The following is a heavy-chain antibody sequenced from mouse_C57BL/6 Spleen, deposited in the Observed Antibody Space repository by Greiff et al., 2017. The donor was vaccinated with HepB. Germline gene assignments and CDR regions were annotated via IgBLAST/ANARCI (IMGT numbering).Heavy chain of an antibody. V-gene: IGHV1-55*01. CDR2: IYPGSGST. Sequence: QVQLQQPGAELVKPGASVKMSCKASGYTFTSYWITWVKQRPGQGLEWIGDIYPGSGSTNYNEKFKSKATLTVDTSSSTAYMQLSSLTSEDSAVYYCARGIYYDYDRDYYFDYWGQGTTLTVSS. J-gene: IGHJ2*01. CDR3: ARGIYYDYDRDYYFDY. D-gene: IGHD2-4*01. CDR1: GYTFTSYW.